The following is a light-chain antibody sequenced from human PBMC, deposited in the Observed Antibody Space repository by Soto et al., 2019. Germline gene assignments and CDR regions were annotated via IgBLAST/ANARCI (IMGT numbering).Light chain of an antibody. Sequence: EFVLTQSPGTLSLSPGERATLSCRASQSVSSTFLAWYQQKPGQRPRLLIYGASTRGTGIPDRFSGSGSGTDSTLTISRLEPEDFAVYYCQHYGSSPPLTFGGGTKVEIK. CDR1: QSVSSTF. CDR2: GAS. CDR3: QHYGSSPPLT. V-gene: IGKV3-20*01. J-gene: IGKJ4*01.